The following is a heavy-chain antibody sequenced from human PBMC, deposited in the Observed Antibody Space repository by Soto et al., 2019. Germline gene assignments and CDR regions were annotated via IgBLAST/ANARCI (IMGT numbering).Heavy chain of an antibody. CDR3: ARLAGYNWNYFDY. V-gene: IGHV4-39*01. Sequence: PSETLSLTCTVSGGSISSSSYYWGWIRQPPGKGLEWIGSIYYSGSTYYNPSLKSRVTISVDTSKNQFSLKLSSVTAADTAVYYCARLAGYNWNYFDYWGQGTLVTAPQ. CDR1: GGSISSSSYY. J-gene: IGHJ4*02. CDR2: IYYSGST. D-gene: IGHD1-20*01.